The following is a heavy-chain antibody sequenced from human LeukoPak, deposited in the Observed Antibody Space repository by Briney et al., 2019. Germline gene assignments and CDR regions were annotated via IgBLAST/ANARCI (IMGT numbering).Heavy chain of an antibody. V-gene: IGHV3-13*01. Sequence: GGSLRLSCAASGFTFSNYDMHWVRQATGKGLEWVSGIGTAGDIYYPGSVKGRFTISRENAKNSLYLQMNSLRAGDTAVYYCARDVDYDSSGYYLNWGQGTLVTVSS. CDR2: IGTAGDI. CDR3: ARDVDYDSSGYYLN. J-gene: IGHJ4*02. CDR1: GFTFSNYD. D-gene: IGHD3-22*01.